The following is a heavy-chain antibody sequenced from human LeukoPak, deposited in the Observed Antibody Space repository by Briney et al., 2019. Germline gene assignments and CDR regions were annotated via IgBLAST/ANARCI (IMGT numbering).Heavy chain of an antibody. CDR3: ARHDYSNPRLDY. CDR2: FYDSGST. CDR1: VDSINSYY. J-gene: IGHJ4*02. D-gene: IGHD4-11*01. Sequence: SETLSLTCSVSVDSINSYYWTWIRQPPGKGLEWIGYFYDSGSTNYNPSLKSRVTMSVDTSKNKFSLRLSSVTAADTAVYYCARHDYSNPRLDYWGQGTLVTVSS. V-gene: IGHV4-59*08.